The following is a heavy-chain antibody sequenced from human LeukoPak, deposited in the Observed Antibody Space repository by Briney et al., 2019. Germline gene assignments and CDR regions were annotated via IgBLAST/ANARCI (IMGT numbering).Heavy chain of an antibody. J-gene: IGHJ4*02. CDR3: TTTFHRDSSGSN. Sequence: GGSLRLSCAASGFTVSSNYMSWVRQAPGRGLEWVSVIYSGGSTYYADSVKGRFTISRDNSKNTLFLQMNSLKTEDTAVYYCTTTFHRDSSGSNWGQGTLVTVSS. V-gene: IGHV3-66*01. D-gene: IGHD3-22*01. CDR1: GFTVSSNY. CDR2: IYSGGST.